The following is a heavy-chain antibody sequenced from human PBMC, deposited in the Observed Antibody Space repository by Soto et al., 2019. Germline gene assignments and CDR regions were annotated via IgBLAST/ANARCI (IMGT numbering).Heavy chain of an antibody. CDR2: ITYDGSNK. V-gene: IGHV3-30-3*01. Sequence: GSAVDFSSDASRGGRQAPGKGLEWEEKITYDGSNKYYADSVKGRFTISRDNSKNTLYLQMNSLRAEDTALYYCAKGRSYYYYYGVDVWGQGTTVTVSS. J-gene: IGHJ6*02. CDR1: AVDFSSDA. CDR3: AKGRSYYYYYGVDV.